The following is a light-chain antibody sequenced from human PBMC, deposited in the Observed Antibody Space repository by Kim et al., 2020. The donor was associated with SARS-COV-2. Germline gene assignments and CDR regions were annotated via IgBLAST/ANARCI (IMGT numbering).Light chain of an antibody. CDR1: QSVLYNAKSKYY. V-gene: IGKV4-1*01. CDR3: QQYYHRPLT. CDR2: WAS. J-gene: IGKJ4*01. Sequence: DNVMTQSPDSMAVSLGGRATIHCKSSQSVLYNAKSKYYLAWYQQKPGQPPKLLISWASTRESGFPDRFSGSGSGTDFIFTISSLQAEDVAVYYCQQYYHRPLTFGGGTKVDIK.